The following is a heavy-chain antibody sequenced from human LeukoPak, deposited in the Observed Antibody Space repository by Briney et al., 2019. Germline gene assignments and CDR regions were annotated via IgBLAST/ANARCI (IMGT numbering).Heavy chain of an antibody. V-gene: IGHV4-34*01. J-gene: IGHJ4*02. CDR3: ARLSGYSYGHFDY. CDR1: GGSFSGYY. D-gene: IGHD5-18*01. Sequence: SETLSLTCAVYGGSFSGYYWSWIRQPPGKGLEWIGEINHSGSTNYNPSLKSRVTISVDTSKNQFSLKLSSVTAADTAVYYCARLSGYSYGHFDYWGQGTLVTVSS. CDR2: INHSGST.